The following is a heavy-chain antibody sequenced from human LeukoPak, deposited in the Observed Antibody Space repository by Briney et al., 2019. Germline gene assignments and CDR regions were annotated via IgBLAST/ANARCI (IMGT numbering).Heavy chain of an antibody. CDR1: GGSFSGYY. Sequence: PSETLSLTCAVYGGSFSGYYWSWIRQPPGKGLEWIGEINHSGSTNYNPSLKSRVTISVDTSKNQFSLKLSSVTAADTAVYYCASPVSGSSGWYYNYWGQGTLATVSS. CDR3: ASPVSGSSGWYYNY. J-gene: IGHJ4*02. CDR2: INHSGST. D-gene: IGHD6-19*01. V-gene: IGHV4-34*01.